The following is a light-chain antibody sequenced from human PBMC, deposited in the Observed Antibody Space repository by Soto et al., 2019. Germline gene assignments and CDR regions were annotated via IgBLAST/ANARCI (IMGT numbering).Light chain of an antibody. CDR1: SSNIGSNY. CDR2: SNN. CDR3: AAWDDSLSGHVV. V-gene: IGLV1-47*02. J-gene: IGLJ2*01. Sequence: QSVLTQPPSASGTPGQRVTISCSGSSSNIGSNYVYWYQQLPGTAPKLLIYSNNQRPSGVPDRLSGSKSGTSASLTNSGLRSQDEADYYCAAWDDSLSGHVVFGGGTKLTVL.